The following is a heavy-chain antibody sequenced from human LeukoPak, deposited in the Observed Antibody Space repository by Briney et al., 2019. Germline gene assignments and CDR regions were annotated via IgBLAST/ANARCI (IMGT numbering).Heavy chain of an antibody. CDR3: AKANGDSWFEP. V-gene: IGHV3-20*04. CDR1: GFTFDDHG. Sequence: GGSLRHFCAASGFTFDDHGMIWVRPAPGKGLEWFFDIIWKGGNTGYADYVKGRFIISRDNAKNSLYLQMNSLRGEDTALYYCAKANGDSWFEPGGQGTVVTVS. D-gene: IGHD4-17*01. CDR2: IIWKGGNT. J-gene: IGHJ5*02.